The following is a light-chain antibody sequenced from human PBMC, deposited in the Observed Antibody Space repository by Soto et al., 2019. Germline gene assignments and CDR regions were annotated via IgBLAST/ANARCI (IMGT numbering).Light chain of an antibody. Sequence: DLPLTQSPSTLSASVGDRVTITCRASQNINTWLAWYQQKPGKAPKVLIYKASSLESGVPSRFSGSGSGTEFTLTISSLQPDDFATYYCQQYNHYYSFGQGTKLEIK. CDR1: QNINTW. J-gene: IGKJ2*03. V-gene: IGKV1-5*03. CDR2: KAS. CDR3: QQYNHYYS.